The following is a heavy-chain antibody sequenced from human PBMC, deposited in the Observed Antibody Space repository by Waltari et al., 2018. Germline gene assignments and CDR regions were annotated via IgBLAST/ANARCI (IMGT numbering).Heavy chain of an antibody. CDR1: GFTVSSSY. V-gene: IGHV3-53*01. J-gene: IGHJ3*02. CDR3: ARETYYDRSGYFRLGAFDI. D-gene: IGHD3-22*01. CDR2: IYSGGST. Sequence: EVQLVESGGGLIQPGGSLRLSCAASGFTVSSSYMSWVRQAPGKGLGWVSLIYSGGSTNYADSVKGRFTISRDDSKNTLYLQMNSLRAEDTAVYYCARETYYDRSGYFRLGAFDIWGQGTVVTVSS.